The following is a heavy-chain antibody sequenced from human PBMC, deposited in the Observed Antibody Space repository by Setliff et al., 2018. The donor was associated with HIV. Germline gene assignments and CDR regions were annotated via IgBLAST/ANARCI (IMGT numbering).Heavy chain of an antibody. CDR3: TTRETLVCGVVLLAY. V-gene: IGHV3-15*04. CDR1: GVTFSSYS. J-gene: IGHJ4*02. D-gene: IGHD3-3*01. Sequence: PGGSLRLSCAASGVTFSSYSMNWVRQAPGKGLEWVSYLGKSNSRMTYAAPVRGRFTIARDDSKSTLYLQMNSLKTEDTGVYYCTTRETLVCGVVLLAYWGQGTLVTVSS. CDR2: LGKSNSRMT.